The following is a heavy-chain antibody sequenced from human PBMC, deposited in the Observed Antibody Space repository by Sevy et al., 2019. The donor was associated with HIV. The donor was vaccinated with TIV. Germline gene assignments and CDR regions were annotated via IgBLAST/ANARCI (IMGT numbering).Heavy chain of an antibody. J-gene: IGHJ4*02. CDR3: ARDLQGNGDY. CDR1: GFTFSSYS. CDR2: ISSSSSYI. V-gene: IGHV3-21*01. Sequence: GGSLRLSCAASGFTFSSYSMDWVRQAPGKGLEWVSSISSSSSYIYYADSVKGRFTISRDNAKNSLYLQMNSLRAEDTAVYYCARDLQGNGDYWGQGTLVTVSS.